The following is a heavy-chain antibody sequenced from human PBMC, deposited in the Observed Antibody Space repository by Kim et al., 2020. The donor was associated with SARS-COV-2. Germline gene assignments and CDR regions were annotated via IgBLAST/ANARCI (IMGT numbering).Heavy chain of an antibody. J-gene: IGHJ6*02. Sequence: VESVEGRCTSSRDNAKATMYLQMNSLGVEDTAIYYCVRAGKPWGMDVWGQGTTVTVSS. CDR3: VRAGKPWGMDV. D-gene: IGHD7-27*01. V-gene: IGHV3-7*01.